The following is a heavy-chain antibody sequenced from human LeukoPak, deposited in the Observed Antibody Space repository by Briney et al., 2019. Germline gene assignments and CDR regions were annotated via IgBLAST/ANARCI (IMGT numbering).Heavy chain of an antibody. V-gene: IGHV3-11*04. Sequence: PGGSLRLSCAVSGLTFRDYYMGWIRQAPGKGLEWVSYITSSGGGVYYADSVKGRFTISRDNTKNSLYLQMNSLRAEDTAVYFCATMGRGYNSRWYFDLWGRGTLVTVSS. D-gene: IGHD3-22*01. CDR3: ATMGRGYNSRWYFDL. J-gene: IGHJ2*01. CDR1: GLTFRDYY. CDR2: ITSSGGGV.